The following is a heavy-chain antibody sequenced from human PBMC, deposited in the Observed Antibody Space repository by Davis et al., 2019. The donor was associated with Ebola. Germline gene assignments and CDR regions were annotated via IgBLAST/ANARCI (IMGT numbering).Heavy chain of an antibody. J-gene: IGHJ6*02. Sequence: GGSLRLSCAASGFTFSSYSMTWVRQAPGKGLEWVSSISSSSSYIYYADSVKGRFTISRDNAKNSLYLQMNSLRAEDTAVYYCAKQGCSSTSCYYYYGMDVWGQGTTVTVSS. CDR2: ISSSSSYI. CDR3: AKQGCSSTSCYYYYGMDV. CDR1: GFTFSSYS. D-gene: IGHD2-2*01. V-gene: IGHV3-21*01.